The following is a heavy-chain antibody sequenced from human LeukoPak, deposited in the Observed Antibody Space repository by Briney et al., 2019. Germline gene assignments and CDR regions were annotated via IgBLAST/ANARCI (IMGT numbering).Heavy chain of an antibody. Sequence: SETLSLTCTVSGGSISSSSYYWGRIRQPPGKGLEWIGSIYYSGSTNYNPSLKSRVTISVDTSKNQFSLKLSSVTAADTAVYYCARGGYSSGWLNFDYWGQGTLVTVSS. J-gene: IGHJ4*02. V-gene: IGHV4-39*07. D-gene: IGHD6-19*01. CDR1: GGSISSSSYY. CDR2: IYYSGST. CDR3: ARGGYSSGWLNFDY.